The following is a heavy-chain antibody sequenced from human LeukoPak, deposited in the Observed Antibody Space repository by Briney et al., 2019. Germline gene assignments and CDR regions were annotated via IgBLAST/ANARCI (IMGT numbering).Heavy chain of an antibody. J-gene: IGHJ3*02. CDR2: IRYDGSNK. Sequence: GGSLRLSCAVSGFTFSSYCMHWVRQAPGKGLEWVAFIRYDGSNKYYADSVKGRFTISRDNSKNTLYLQMNSLRAEDTAVCYCATDRSGRDAFDIWGQGTMVTVSS. CDR3: ATDRSGRDAFDI. V-gene: IGHV3-30*02. CDR1: GFTFSSYC. D-gene: IGHD2-15*01.